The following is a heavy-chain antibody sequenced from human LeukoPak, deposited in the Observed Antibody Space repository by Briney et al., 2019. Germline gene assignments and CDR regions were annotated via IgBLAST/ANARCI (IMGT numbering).Heavy chain of an antibody. D-gene: IGHD3-22*01. CDR2: IYYSGST. V-gene: IGHV4-59*01. CDR3: ARDRGYYDRYFDY. J-gene: IGHJ4*02. CDR1: GGSIGSYY. Sequence: SETLSLTCTVSGGSIGSYYWSWIRQPPGKGLEWIGYIYYSGSTNYNPSLKSRVTISVDTSKNQFSLKLSSVTAADTAVYYCARDRGYYDRYFDYWGQGTLVTVSS.